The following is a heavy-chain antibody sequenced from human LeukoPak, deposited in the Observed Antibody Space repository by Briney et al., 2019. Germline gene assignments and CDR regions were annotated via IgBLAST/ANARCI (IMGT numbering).Heavy chain of an antibody. CDR3: ATRYCSSTSCYY. D-gene: IGHD2-2*01. CDR1: GFTVSSNY. V-gene: IGHV3-66*01. CDR2: IYSGGST. J-gene: IGHJ4*02. Sequence: GGSLRLSCAASGFTVSSNYMSWVRQAPGKGLEWVSVIYSGGSTYYADSVKGRFTISRDNSKNTLYLQMNSLRAEDTAVYYCATRYCSSTSCYYWGQGTLVTVSS.